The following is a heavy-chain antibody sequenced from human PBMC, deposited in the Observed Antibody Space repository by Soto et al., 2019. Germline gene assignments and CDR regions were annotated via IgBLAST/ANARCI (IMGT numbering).Heavy chain of an antibody. CDR2: IKQDGSEK. D-gene: IGHD3-9*01. CDR3: ARSVPFDWLLATYFDY. V-gene: IGHV3-7*01. J-gene: IGHJ4*02. CDR1: GFTFSSYW. Sequence: PGGSLRLSCAASGFTFSSYWMSWVRQAPGKGLEWVANIKQDGSEKYYVDSVKGRFTISRDNAKNSLYLQMNSLRAEDTAVYYCARSVPFDWLLATYFDYWGQGTLVTVSS.